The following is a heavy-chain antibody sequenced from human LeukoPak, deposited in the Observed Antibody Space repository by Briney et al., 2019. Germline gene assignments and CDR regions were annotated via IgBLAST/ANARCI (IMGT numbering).Heavy chain of an antibody. CDR2: ISAYNGNT. J-gene: IGHJ4*02. D-gene: IGHD1-26*01. Sequence: ASVKVSCKASGYTFTSYGISWVRQAPGQGLEWMGWISAYNGNTNYAQKLQGRVTMTTDTSTSTAYMQLRSLRSDDTAVYYCARGGGRGSPPLPYYFAYWGQGTLVTVYS. V-gene: IGHV1-18*01. CDR3: ARGGGRGSPPLPYYFAY. CDR1: GYTFTSYG.